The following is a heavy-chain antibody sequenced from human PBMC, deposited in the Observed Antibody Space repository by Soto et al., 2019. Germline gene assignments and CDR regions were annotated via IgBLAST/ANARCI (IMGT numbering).Heavy chain of an antibody. Sequence: GGSLRLSCAASGFTFSSYGMHWVRQAPGKGLEWVAVISYDGSNKYYADSVKGRFTISRDNSKNTLYLQMNSLRAEDTAVYYCAKASDYWGQGTLVTVSS. CDR2: ISYDGSNK. V-gene: IGHV3-30*18. J-gene: IGHJ4*02. D-gene: IGHD6-6*01. CDR1: GFTFSSYG. CDR3: AKASDY.